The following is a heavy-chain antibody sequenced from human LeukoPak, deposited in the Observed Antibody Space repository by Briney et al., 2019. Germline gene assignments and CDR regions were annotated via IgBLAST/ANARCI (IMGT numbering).Heavy chain of an antibody. CDR3: AKDSYGSGSYRGLHY. CDR2: INWDGGST. CDR1: GFTFDDYA. J-gene: IGHJ4*02. D-gene: IGHD3-10*01. V-gene: IGHV3-20*04. Sequence: GGSLRLSCAASGFTFDDYAMGWVRQAPGKGLEWVSGINWDGGSTEYADSVKGRFTISRDNRKNSLYLQMNSLRAEDTALYYCAKDSYGSGSYRGLHYGGQGTLVTVS.